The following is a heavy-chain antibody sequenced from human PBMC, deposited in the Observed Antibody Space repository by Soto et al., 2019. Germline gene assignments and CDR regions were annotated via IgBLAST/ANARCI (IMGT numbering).Heavy chain of an antibody. D-gene: IGHD2-2*01. CDR3: AREVSVVPAATFDY. CDR2: ISSSSSYI. V-gene: IGHV3-21*01. CDR1: GFTFSSYS. J-gene: IGHJ4*02. Sequence: PVGSLRLSCAASGFTFSSYSMNWVRQAPGKGLEWVSSISSSSSYIYYADSVKGRFTISRDNAKNSLYLQMNSLRAEDTAVYYCAREVSVVPAATFDYWGQGTLVTVSS.